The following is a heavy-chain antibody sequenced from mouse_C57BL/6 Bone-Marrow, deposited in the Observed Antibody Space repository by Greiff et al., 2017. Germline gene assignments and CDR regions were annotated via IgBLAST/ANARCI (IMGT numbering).Heavy chain of an antibody. V-gene: IGHV14-3*01. J-gene: IGHJ2*01. CDR1: GFNIKNTS. CDR2: IDPANGNT. Sequence: VQLQQSVAELVRPGASVKLSCTASGFNIKNTSMHWVKQRPEQGLEWIGRIDPANGNTKYAPKVQGKATITADTSSNTAYLQLSSLTSEDTAIYYCAREDYYYGSFFDYWGQGTTLTVSS. CDR3: AREDYYYGSFFDY. D-gene: IGHD1-1*01.